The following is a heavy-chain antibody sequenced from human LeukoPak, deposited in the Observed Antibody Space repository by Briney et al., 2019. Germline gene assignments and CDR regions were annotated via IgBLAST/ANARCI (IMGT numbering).Heavy chain of an antibody. CDR1: GFTFSSYW. CDR3: AAGGHTPHFDY. V-gene: IGHV3-7*01. CDR2: IKQDGSEK. J-gene: IGHJ4*02. Sequence: GGSLRLSCAASGFTFSSYWMSWVRQAPGKGLEWVANIKQDGSEKYYVDSVKGRFTISRDNAKNSLYLQMNSLRAEDTAVYYCAAGGHTPHFDYWGQGTLVTVSS. D-gene: IGHD1-14*01.